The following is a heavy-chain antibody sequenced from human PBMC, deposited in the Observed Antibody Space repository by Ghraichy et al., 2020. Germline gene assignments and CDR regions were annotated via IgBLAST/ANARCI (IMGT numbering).Heavy chain of an antibody. CDR1: GGSISRSSYY. J-gene: IGHJ4*02. Sequence: GSLRLSCTVSGGSISRSSYYWSWIRQPPGKGLEWIGSIYYSGSTFRNPSLKSRVTISVDTSKNQFSLRLTSVTAADTAVYYCARHVADSSWYSYYFDYWGQGTPVTVSS. D-gene: IGHD3-22*01. CDR2: IYYSGST. V-gene: IGHV4-39*01. CDR3: ARHVADSSWYSYYFDY.